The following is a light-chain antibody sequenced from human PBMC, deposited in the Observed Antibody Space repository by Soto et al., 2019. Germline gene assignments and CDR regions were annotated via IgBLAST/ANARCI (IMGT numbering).Light chain of an antibody. J-gene: IGLJ2*01. Sequence: SYELTQPPSVSVSPGQTARITCSGDALPKQYAYWYQQKPGQAPLLVIYKDSERPSGIPERFSGSSSGTTVTLTISGVQAEDEADYYCQSADASGTYEVFGGGTKLTVL. V-gene: IGLV3-25*03. CDR3: QSADASGTYEV. CDR2: KDS. CDR1: ALPKQY.